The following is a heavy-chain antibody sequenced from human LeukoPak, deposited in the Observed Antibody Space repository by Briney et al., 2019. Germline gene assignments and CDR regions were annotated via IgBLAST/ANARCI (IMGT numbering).Heavy chain of an antibody. CDR3: AADFGGNDAFDI. CDR2: IVVGSGNT. J-gene: IGHJ3*02. Sequence: SVKVSCKASGFTFTSSAMQWVRQARGQRLEWIGWIVVGSGNTNYAQKFQERVTITRDMSTSTAYMELSSLRSEDAAVYYCAADFGGNDAFDIWGQGTMVTVSS. D-gene: IGHD3-16*01. V-gene: IGHV1-58*02. CDR1: GFTFTSSA.